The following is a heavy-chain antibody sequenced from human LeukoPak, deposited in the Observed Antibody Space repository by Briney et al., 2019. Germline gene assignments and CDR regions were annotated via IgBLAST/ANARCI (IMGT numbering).Heavy chain of an antibody. J-gene: IGHJ6*02. Sequence: SETLSLTCTVSGGSISSYYWSWIRQPAGKGLEWIGRIYTSGSTNYNPSLKSRVTISVDTSKNQFSLKLSSVTAADTAVYYCARGELDHVWRVYGMDVWGQGTTVTVSS. CDR2: IYTSGST. CDR3: ARGELDHVWRVYGMDV. CDR1: GGSISSYY. D-gene: IGHD3-16*01. V-gene: IGHV4-4*07.